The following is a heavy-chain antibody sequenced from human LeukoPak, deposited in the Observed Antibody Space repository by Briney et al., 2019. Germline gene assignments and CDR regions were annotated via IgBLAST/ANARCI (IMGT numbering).Heavy chain of an antibody. V-gene: IGHV4-59*12. Sequence: SETLSLTCTVSGGSISSYYWSWIRQPPGKGLEWIGYIYYSGSTNYNPSLKSRVTISVDTSKNQFSLKLSSVTAADTAVYYCARETPGIAAAGYYYYYIDVWGKGTTVTVSS. CDR2: IYYSGST. D-gene: IGHD6-13*01. J-gene: IGHJ6*03. CDR1: GGSISSYY. CDR3: ARETPGIAAAGYYYYYIDV.